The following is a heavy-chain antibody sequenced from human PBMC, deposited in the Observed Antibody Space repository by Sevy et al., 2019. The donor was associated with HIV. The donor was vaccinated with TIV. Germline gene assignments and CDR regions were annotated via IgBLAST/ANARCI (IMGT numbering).Heavy chain of an antibody. V-gene: IGHV3-30*18. CDR1: GFTFGSYG. J-gene: IGHJ4*02. CDR2: ISYDGTIK. D-gene: IGHD3-9*01. Sequence: GGSLRLSCAASGFTFGSYGMHWVRQAPDKGLEWVAVISYDGTIKSYADSVRGRFSISRDNADSTLYLLMDSLRAEDTAVYYCAKEGYDILTGFEPGNFDSWGQGTLVTVSS. CDR3: AKEGYDILTGFEPGNFDS.